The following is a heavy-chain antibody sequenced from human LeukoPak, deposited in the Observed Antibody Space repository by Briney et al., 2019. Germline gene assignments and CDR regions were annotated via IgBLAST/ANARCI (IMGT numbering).Heavy chain of an antibody. CDR1: GFTFSSYG. CDR2: ISSSSSYI. J-gene: IGHJ4*02. D-gene: IGHD3-10*01. Sequence: PGGSLRLSCAASGFTFSSYGMHWVRQAPGKGLGWVSSISSSSSYIYYADSVKGRFTISRDNAKNSLYLQMNSLRAEDTAVYYCASGWFGELHKDYWGQGTLVTVSS. CDR3: ASGWFGELHKDY. V-gene: IGHV3-21*01.